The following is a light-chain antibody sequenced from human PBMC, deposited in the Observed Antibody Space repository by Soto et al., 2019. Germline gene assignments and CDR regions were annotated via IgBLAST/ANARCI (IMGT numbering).Light chain of an antibody. V-gene: IGKV1-5*01. CDR1: QTINSW. Sequence: DIQMTQSPSTLSASVGDRVTITCRASQTINSWLAWYQQKPGKAPKLLIYDASSLESGVPSRFSGSGSATEFTLTISSLQPDDFATYYCQQYNNYWTFGQGTKVDI. CDR2: DAS. J-gene: IGKJ1*01. CDR3: QQYNNYWT.